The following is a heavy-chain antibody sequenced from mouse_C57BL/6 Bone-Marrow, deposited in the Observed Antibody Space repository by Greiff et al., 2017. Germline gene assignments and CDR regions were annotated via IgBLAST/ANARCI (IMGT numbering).Heavy chain of an antibody. CDR2: IDPSDSYT. CDR3: ARSPYYSNTGDY. D-gene: IGHD2-5*01. CDR1: GYTFTSYW. V-gene: IGHV1-50*01. Sequence: QVQLQQSGAELVKPGASVKLSCKASGYTFTSYWMQWVKQRPGQGLEWIGEIDPSDSYTNYNQKFKGKATLTVDPSSSTAYMQLSSLTSEDSAVYYCARSPYYSNTGDYWGQGTTLTVSS. J-gene: IGHJ2*01.